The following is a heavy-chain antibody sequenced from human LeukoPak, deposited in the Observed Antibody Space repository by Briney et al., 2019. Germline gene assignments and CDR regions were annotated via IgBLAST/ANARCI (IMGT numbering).Heavy chain of an antibody. V-gene: IGHV3-48*04. CDR3: ARLGGVLLWFGDAFDI. CDR2: ISSRSSTI. D-gene: IGHD3-10*01. J-gene: IGHJ3*02. Sequence: GGSLRLSCAASGFTFSSYSMNWVRQAPGKGLEWVSYISSRSSTIYYADSVKGRFTISRDNAKNSLYLQMNSLRADDTAVYYCARLGGVLLWFGDAFDIWGQGTMVTVSS. CDR1: GFTFSSYS.